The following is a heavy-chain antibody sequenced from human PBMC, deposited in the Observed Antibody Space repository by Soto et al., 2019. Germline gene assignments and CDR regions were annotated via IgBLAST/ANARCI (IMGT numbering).Heavy chain of an antibody. Sequence: SQTLSLTCAVYGGSFSGYYWSWIRQPPGKGLEWIGEINHSGSTNYSPSFLGKVTISAEKSINTAYLQWSSLEASDSAFFFCARSPRSSPYFDVWGQGALVTVSS. CDR2: INHSGST. D-gene: IGHD6-13*01. CDR3: ARSPRSSPYFDV. V-gene: IGHV4-34*01. CDR1: GGSFSGYY. J-gene: IGHJ4*02.